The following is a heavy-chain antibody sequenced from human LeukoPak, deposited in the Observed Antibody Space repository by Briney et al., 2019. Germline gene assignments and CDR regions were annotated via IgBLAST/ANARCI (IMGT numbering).Heavy chain of an antibody. CDR1: GSTFSSYA. V-gene: IGHV3-23*01. CDR3: AKDPPAYYYYMDV. J-gene: IGHJ6*03. Sequence: PGGSLRLSCAASGSTFSSYAMSWVRQAPGKGLEWVSIISGGGENTYYADSVKGRFTISRDNSKSTLYLQMNSLRAEDTAVYYCAKDPPAYYYYMDVWGKGTTVTVSS. CDR2: ISGGGENT.